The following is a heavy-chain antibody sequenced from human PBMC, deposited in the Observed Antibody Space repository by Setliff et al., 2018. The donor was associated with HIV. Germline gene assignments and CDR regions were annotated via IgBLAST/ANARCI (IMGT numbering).Heavy chain of an antibody. V-gene: IGHV4-59*12. CDR1: GGSISGYY. CDR2: IYYSGST. D-gene: IGHD1-26*01. J-gene: IGHJ4*02. Sequence: SETLSLTCSVSGGSISGYYWNWVRQPPGKGLEWMGYIYYSGSTDYNPALKRRVTISVDTSKNQFSLQLNSVTAADTAVYFCARTRAPYFFDFWGQGAQVTVSS. CDR3: ARTRAPYFFDF.